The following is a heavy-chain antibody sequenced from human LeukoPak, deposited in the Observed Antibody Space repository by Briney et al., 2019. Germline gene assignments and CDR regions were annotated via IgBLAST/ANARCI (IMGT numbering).Heavy chain of an antibody. CDR2: MYYSGST. V-gene: IGHV4-30-4*01. D-gene: IGHD3-22*01. Sequence: PSQTLSLTCTVSGGSISSGDYYWSWIRQPPGKGLEWIAYMYYSGSTYYNPSLKSRVTMSADTSKNQLSLKLSSVTAADTAVYYCARPYYYDSRIDPWGQGILVTVSS. CDR1: GGSISSGDYY. J-gene: IGHJ5*02. CDR3: ARPYYYDSRIDP.